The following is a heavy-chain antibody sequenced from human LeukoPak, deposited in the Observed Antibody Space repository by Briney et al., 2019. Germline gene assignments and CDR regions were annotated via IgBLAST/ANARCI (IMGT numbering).Heavy chain of an antibody. Sequence: ASVKVSCKASGYTFISYGISWVRQAPGQGLEWMGWISAHNGNTYYVQSLQGRVTMTAETSTSTAYMELRSLRCDDTAVYYCATGGRFWSAYYDFWGQGTLVTVSS. V-gene: IGHV1-18*01. CDR2: ISAHNGNT. CDR3: ATGGRFWSAYYDF. D-gene: IGHD3-3*01. J-gene: IGHJ4*02. CDR1: GYTFISYG.